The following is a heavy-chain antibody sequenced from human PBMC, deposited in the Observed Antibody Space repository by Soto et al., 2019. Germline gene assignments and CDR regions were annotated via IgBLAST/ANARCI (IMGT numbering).Heavy chain of an antibody. D-gene: IGHD5-18*01. J-gene: IGHJ4*02. CDR2: IIPYLDIT. CDR1: GGTFGTYT. CDR3: ARDTTY. Sequence: QVQLVQSGAEVKKPGSSVKVSCKAYGGTFGTYTISWVRQAPGQGLEWMGRIIPYLDITDYAQKFQGRFTIAADKSTTTAYMELNCLRSEDTAVYFCARDTTYWGQGTLVPVSS. V-gene: IGHV1-69*02.